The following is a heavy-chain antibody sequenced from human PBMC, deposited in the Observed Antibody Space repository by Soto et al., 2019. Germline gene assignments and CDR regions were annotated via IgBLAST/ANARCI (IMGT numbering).Heavy chain of an antibody. D-gene: IGHD5-12*01. J-gene: IGHJ6*02. V-gene: IGHV3-30*18. CDR2: LTFVGIAK. CDR1: GLTLSKYG. Sequence: QVQLVESGGGVVQPGRSLRLSCVVSGLTLSKYGMHWVRQAPGTGLEWVAVLTFVGIAKYYADSVRGRFTISRDNSKNSLYLEINSLRHEDTAVYHLAKEAEPSVDIMATIRSGYYYHGLGVWGQGTTVTVSS. CDR3: AKEAEPSVDIMATIRSGYYYHGLGV.